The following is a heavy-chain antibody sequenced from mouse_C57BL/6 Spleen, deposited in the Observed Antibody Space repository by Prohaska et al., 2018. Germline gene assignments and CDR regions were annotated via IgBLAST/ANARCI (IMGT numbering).Heavy chain of an antibody. CDR1: TFTSYG. CDR3: AREDGYYPY. D-gene: IGHD2-3*01. V-gene: IGHV1-81*01. Sequence: TFTSYGISWVKQRTGQGLEWIGEIYPRSGNTYYNEKFKGKATLTADKSSSTAYMELRSLTSEDSAVYFCAREDGYYPYWGQGTTLTVSS. CDR2: IYPRSGNT. J-gene: IGHJ2*01.